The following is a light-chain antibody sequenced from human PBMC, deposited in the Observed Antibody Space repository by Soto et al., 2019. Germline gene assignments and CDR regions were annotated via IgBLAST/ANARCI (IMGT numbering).Light chain of an antibody. CDR3: QQYYSTTPT. CDR1: QSVLYSSNNKNY. Sequence: DIVMTQSPDSLAVSLGERATINCKSSQSVLYSSNNKNYLAWYLQKPGQPPKILIYWASTRESGVPDRFSGSGSGTDFTLTISSLQAEDVAVYYCQQYYSTTPTFGQGTKLEIK. J-gene: IGKJ2*01. V-gene: IGKV4-1*01. CDR2: WAS.